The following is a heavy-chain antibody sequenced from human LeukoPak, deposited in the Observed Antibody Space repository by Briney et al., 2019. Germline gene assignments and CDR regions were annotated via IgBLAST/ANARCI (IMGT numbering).Heavy chain of an antibody. CDR1: GYTFTGYY. V-gene: IGHV1-2*02. CDR2: INPNSGGT. Sequence: GASVKVSCKASGYTFTGYYMHWVRQAPGQGLEWMGWINPNSGGTNYAQKFQGRVTMTRDTSISTAYMELSRLRSDDTAVYYCACHRDYYGSGGYLAFDIWGQGTMVTVSS. J-gene: IGHJ3*02. CDR3: ACHRDYYGSGGYLAFDI. D-gene: IGHD3-10*01.